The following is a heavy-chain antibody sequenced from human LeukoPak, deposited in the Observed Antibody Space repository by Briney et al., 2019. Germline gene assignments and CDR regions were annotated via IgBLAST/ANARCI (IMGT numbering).Heavy chain of an antibody. D-gene: IGHD3-3*01. CDR1: GFTFSSYA. Sequence: GSLRLSCAASGFTFSSYAMHWVRQAPGKGLEWVAVISYDGSNKYYADSVKGRFTISRDNSKNTLYLQMNSLRAEDTAVYYCAKAQLPTDFWSGLDIWGQGTMVTVSS. CDR2: ISYDGSNK. J-gene: IGHJ3*02. CDR3: AKAQLPTDFWSGLDI. V-gene: IGHV3-30*04.